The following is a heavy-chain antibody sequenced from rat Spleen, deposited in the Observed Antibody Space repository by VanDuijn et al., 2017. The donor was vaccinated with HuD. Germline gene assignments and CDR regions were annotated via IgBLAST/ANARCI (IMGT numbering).Heavy chain of an antibody. D-gene: IGHD1-9*01. CDR1: GFTFSDYG. CDR3: VRHGYTRYYFDY. CDR2: ISSDGRRN. V-gene: IGHV5-29*01. Sequence: EVQLVESGGGLVQPGRSLKLSCAASGFTFSDYGVAWVRQAPTTGLEWVATISSDGRRNYYRDSVKGRFTISRDNAKSSLYLQMDSLRSADTATYYCVRHGYTRYYFDYWGQGVMVTVSS. J-gene: IGHJ2*01.